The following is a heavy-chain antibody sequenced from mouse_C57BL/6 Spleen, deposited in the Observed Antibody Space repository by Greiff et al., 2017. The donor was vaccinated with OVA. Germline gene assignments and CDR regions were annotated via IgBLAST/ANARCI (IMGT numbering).Heavy chain of an antibody. Sequence: EVMLVESGGGLVQPGGSLKLSCAASGFTFSDYYMYWVRQTPEKRLEWVAYISNGGGSTYYPATVKGRFTISRDNATNTLYLQMSRLTSENTAMYYCARHYYYGSYWYFDVWGTGTTVTVSS. CDR1: GFTFSDYY. CDR2: ISNGGGST. V-gene: IGHV5-12*01. J-gene: IGHJ1*03. D-gene: IGHD1-1*01. CDR3: ARHYYYGSYWYFDV.